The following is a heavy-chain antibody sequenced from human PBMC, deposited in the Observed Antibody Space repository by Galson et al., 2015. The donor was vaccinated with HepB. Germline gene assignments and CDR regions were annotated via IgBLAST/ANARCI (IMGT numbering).Heavy chain of an antibody. V-gene: IGHV3-74*01. Sequence: SLRLSCAASGFTFSDYWMYWARQSPGKGLEWVSRIKSDGSDTNYAESVKGRFTISRDNGKNTLFLQMNSLRGEDTAVYYCAMRGGSWGQGTLVTVSS. CDR2: IKSDGSDT. CDR1: GFTFSDYW. CDR3: AMRGGS. D-gene: IGHD3-16*01. J-gene: IGHJ4*02.